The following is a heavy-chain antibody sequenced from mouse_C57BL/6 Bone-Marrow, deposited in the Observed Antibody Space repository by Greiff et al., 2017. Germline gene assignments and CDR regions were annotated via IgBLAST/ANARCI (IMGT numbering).Heavy chain of an antibody. Sequence: EVKLMESGGGLVQPGGSLSLSCAASGFTFTDYYMSWVRQPPGKALEWLGFIRHKANGYTTEYSASVKGRFTISRDNSQSILYLQMNALRAEDSATYYCARFDYYGSSYGYWYFDVWGRGTTVTVSS. D-gene: IGHD1-1*01. V-gene: IGHV7-3*01. J-gene: IGHJ1*03. CDR1: GFTFTDYY. CDR2: IRHKANGYTT. CDR3: ARFDYYGSSYGYWYFDV.